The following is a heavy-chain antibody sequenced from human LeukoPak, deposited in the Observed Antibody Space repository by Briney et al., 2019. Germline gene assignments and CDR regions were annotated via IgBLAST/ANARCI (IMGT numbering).Heavy chain of an antibody. J-gene: IGHJ4*02. CDR3: GKGVRGLYYYDDY. D-gene: IGHD3-22*01. CDR2: IGGGGDDT. Sequence: GGSLRLSCEASGFTFSSHAMSWVRQAPGKGLEWVSVIGGGGDDTYYADSVKGRFSISRDNSKNTLYLQMNALRAEDTAVYYRGKGVRGLYYYDDYRGQGTLVTVSS. CDR1: GFTFSSHA. V-gene: IGHV3-23*01.